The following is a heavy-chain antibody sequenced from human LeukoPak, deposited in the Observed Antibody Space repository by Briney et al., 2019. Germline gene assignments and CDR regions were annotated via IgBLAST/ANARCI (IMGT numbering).Heavy chain of an antibody. CDR2: MSGSGGST. V-gene: IGHV3-23*01. Sequence: GGSLRLSCAASGFTFSNYAMSWVPQAPGKGLELVPRMSGSGGSTYYADSVKVRFTISRDNSKNTRYLQMNNLRAEDTALYYCAKNQGQWLVPVDYWGQGTLVTVSS. D-gene: IGHD6-19*01. J-gene: IGHJ4*02. CDR3: AKNQGQWLVPVDY. CDR1: GFTFSNYA.